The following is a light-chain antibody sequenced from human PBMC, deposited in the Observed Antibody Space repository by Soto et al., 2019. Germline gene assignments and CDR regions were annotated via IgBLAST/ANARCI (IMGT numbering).Light chain of an antibody. V-gene: IGKV2-28*01. CDR2: LAT. Sequence: DIVMTQSPLSLPVTPGEPASISCRSSQSLLQTNGNTYLDWYLRKPGQSPELLISLATNRASGVPDRFSGSGSGTDFTLKISRVEAEDVGVYYCMQAKQTPFTFGGGTKVDIK. CDR1: QSLLQTNGNTY. CDR3: MQAKQTPFT. J-gene: IGKJ4*01.